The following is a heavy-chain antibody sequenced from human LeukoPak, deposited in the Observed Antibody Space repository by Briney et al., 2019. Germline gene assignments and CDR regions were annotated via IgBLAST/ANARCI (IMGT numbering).Heavy chain of an antibody. CDR3: ARASGMDV. V-gene: IGHV3-74*01. CDR1: GFTFSSYW. Sequence: PGGSLRLSCAASGFTFSSYWMHWVRQAPGQGLVWVSRINPDGSSTNYADSVKGRFTISRDSAKNTLYLQMNSLRAEDTAVYYCARASGMDVWGQGTTVIVSS. J-gene: IGHJ6*02. CDR2: INPDGSST.